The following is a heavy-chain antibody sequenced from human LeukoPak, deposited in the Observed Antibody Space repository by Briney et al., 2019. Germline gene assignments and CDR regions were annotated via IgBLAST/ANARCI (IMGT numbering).Heavy chain of an antibody. V-gene: IGHV3-7*03. CDR2: INQDGADK. J-gene: IGHJ4*02. CDR1: GFTFTTYW. Sequence: GGSLRLSCAASGFTFTTYWTSWIRQAPGKGLEWVANINQDGADKYYVDSVKGRFTFSRDNAQNSLYLQMSSLRVEDTAVYYCVTYSTGLYKGLEFWGQGTQVTVSS. D-gene: IGHD2-8*02. CDR3: VTYSTGLYKGLEF.